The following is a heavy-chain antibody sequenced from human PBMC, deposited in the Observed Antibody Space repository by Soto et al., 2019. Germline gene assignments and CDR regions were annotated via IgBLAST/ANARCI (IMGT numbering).Heavy chain of an antibody. J-gene: IGHJ6*02. V-gene: IGHV3-73*01. CDR3: TSPIVVVPAAPGHYGRDV. Sequence: PGVSVSLSCTASGFPFGGSAMHWVSPASGKGLEWVGRIRSKANSYATAYAASVKGRFTISRDDSKNTAYLQMNSLKTEDTAVYYCTSPIVVVPAAPGHYGRDVWGQGTTVTVS. CDR2: IRSKANSYAT. D-gene: IGHD2-2*01. CDR1: GFPFGGSA.